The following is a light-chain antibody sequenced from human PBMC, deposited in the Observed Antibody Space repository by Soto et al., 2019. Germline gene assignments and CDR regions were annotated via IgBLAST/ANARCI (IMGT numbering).Light chain of an antibody. CDR1: QSISSW. Sequence: DIPMTQSPSTLYASVGDRVTITCRASQSISSWLAWYQQKPGKAPKLLIYQASSLQSGVPSRFSDSGAGTEFTLTISSLQPDDFATYYCQSGVTFGGGTKVEIK. CDR3: QSGVT. V-gene: IGKV1-5*03. J-gene: IGKJ4*01. CDR2: QAS.